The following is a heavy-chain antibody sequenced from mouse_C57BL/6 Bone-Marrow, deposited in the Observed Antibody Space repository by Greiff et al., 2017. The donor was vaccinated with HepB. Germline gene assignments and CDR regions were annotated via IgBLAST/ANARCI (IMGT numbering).Heavy chain of an antibody. CDR1: GYTFTSYW. Sequence: VQLQQPGAELVKPGASVKMSCKASGYTFTSYWITWVKQRPGQGLEWIGDIYPGSGSTNYNEKFKSKATLTVDTSSSTAYMQLSSLTSEDSAVYYCARSYYYGSSCAMDYWGQGTSVTVSS. J-gene: IGHJ4*01. CDR2: IYPGSGST. V-gene: IGHV1-55*01. D-gene: IGHD1-1*01. CDR3: ARSYYYGSSCAMDY.